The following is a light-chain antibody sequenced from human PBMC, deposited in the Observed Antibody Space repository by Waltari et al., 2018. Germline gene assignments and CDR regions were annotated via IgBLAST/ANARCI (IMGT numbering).Light chain of an antibody. V-gene: IGLV3-21*04. J-gene: IGLJ1*01. CDR1: NIGTKS. CDR2: YDS. Sequence: SYVLTQPPSVSVAPGETARITCGGNNIGTKSVHWYQQKPGQAPVLVISYDSGRRSGVPDGISGANSGNTATLTISRVEAGDEAEYFCQVWDANNDPGVFGTGTEVTVL. CDR3: QVWDANNDPGV.